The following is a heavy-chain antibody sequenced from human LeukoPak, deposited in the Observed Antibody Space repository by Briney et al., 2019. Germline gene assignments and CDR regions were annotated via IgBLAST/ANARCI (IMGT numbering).Heavy chain of an antibody. D-gene: IGHD5-18*01. CDR2: IKSDGSTT. CDR3: ARVVDTHFDY. J-gene: IGHJ4*02. CDR1: GFTFSSYW. Sequence: PGWSLRLSCAASGFTFSSYWMHWVRQAPGKGLVWVSRIKSDGSTTNYAVYVKGRFTISRDNAKNTLYLQMNSLRAEDTAVYYCARVVDTHFDYWGQGTLATVSS. V-gene: IGHV3-74*01.